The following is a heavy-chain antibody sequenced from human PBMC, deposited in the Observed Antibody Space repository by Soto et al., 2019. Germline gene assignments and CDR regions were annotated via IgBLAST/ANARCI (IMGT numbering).Heavy chain of an antibody. J-gene: IGHJ6*02. CDR1: GGSISSSNW. CDR2: IYNSGST. CDR3: AGWIQLQQYYYYGMDV. D-gene: IGHD5-18*01. Sequence: SETLSLTCAVAGGSISSSNWWSWVRQPPGKGLEWIGEIYNSGSTNYNPSLKSRVTISVDKSKNQFSLKLSSVTAADTAVYYCAGWIQLQQYYYYGMDVWGQGTTVTVSS. V-gene: IGHV4-4*02.